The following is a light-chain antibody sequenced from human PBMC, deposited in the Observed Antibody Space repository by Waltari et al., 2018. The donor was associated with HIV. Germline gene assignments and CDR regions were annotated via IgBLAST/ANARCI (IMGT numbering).Light chain of an antibody. CDR3: TSYTTGDTLL. J-gene: IGLJ3*02. CDR1: STAFRFDNY. CDR2: EVN. Sequence: QSVLTQPASVSGSPGQSVTISCTGTSTAFRFDNYVSWYQQHPGKAPTLTIYEVNSRPSGVSDRFSGSKSGNTASLTISGLQNEDEANYFCTSYTTGDTLLFGGGTKLTVL. V-gene: IGLV2-14*03.